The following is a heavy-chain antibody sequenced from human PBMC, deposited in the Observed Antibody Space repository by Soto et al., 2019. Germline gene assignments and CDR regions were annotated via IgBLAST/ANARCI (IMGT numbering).Heavy chain of an antibody. Sequence: QVQLLQSGAEVKKPGSSVKVSCMTSAGTFSSYVTSWVRQAPGQGLEWMGGIIPMFGTTNYSQNFQGRVTITADESTRIAYMELHSLRSEDTAVYYCARTRIAAAYNHYYYYGMDSWGLGTTVTVSS. D-gene: IGHD6-13*01. CDR3: ARTRIAAAYNHYYYYGMDS. J-gene: IGHJ6*02. CDR2: IIPMFGTT. CDR1: AGTFSSYV. V-gene: IGHV1-69*12.